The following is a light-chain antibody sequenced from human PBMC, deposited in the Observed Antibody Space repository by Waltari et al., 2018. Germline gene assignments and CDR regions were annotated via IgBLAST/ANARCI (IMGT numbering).Light chain of an antibody. CDR3: QQYYGSPYT. CDR2: GAA. V-gene: IGKV4-1*01. Sequence: DIVMTQSPDSLAVSLGEWATINCKSSQSVLYSSNNKNYLAGYQQKPGQLPRLLIDGAATREAGVPDRFSGSGSETDFTLTISSLQAEDVAVYYCQQYYGSPYTFGQGTKLEIK. CDR1: QSVLYSSNNKNY. J-gene: IGKJ2*01.